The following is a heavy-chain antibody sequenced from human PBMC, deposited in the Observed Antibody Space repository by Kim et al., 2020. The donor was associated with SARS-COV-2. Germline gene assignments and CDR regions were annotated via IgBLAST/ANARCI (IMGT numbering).Heavy chain of an antibody. CDR2: ISYDGSNK. CDR1: GFTFSSYG. J-gene: IGHJ6*02. Sequence: GGSLRLSCAASGFTFSSYGMHWVRQAPGKGLEWVAVISYDGSNKYYADSVKGRFTISRDNSKNTLYLQMNSLKAEDTAVYYCAKDTLRFLEWLLYGGGNYYGMDVWGQGTTVTVSS. CDR3: AKDTLRFLEWLLYGGGNYYGMDV. D-gene: IGHD3-3*01. V-gene: IGHV3-30*18.